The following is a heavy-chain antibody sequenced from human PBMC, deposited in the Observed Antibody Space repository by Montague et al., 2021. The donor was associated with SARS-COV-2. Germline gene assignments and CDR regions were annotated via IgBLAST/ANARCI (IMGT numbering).Heavy chain of an antibody. V-gene: IGHV4-39*01. CDR2: IFYSGST. CDR1: GSSISSETHY. J-gene: IGHJ4*02. D-gene: IGHD6-19*01. CDR3: ASQPIPVTGSGEFDY. Sequence: SETLSLTCTVSGSSISSETHYWGWIRQPPGKGLEWIGSIFYSGSTYYNSSLKSRVSISVYTSKNQFSLRLRSVTAADTAVYYCASQPIPVTGSGEFDYWGQGTLVTVSS.